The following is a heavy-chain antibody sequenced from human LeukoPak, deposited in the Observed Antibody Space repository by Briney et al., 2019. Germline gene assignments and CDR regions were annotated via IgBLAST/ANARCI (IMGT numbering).Heavy chain of an antibody. J-gene: IGHJ4*02. D-gene: IGHD1-1*01. CDR3: ARADWSMLDY. Sequence: GASVKVSFKASGYTFTAYYMHWVRQPPGQGLEWMGWINPNSGDTNFAQKFQGRVIMTRHTSSSTVSMELSRLSSDDTAVYYCARADWSMLDYWGQGTLVTVSS. CDR1: GYTFTAYY. V-gene: IGHV1-2*02. CDR2: INPNSGDT.